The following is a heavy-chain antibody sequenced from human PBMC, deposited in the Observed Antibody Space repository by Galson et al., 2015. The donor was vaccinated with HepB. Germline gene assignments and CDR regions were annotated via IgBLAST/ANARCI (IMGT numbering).Heavy chain of an antibody. CDR3: VRDGDFWRGYSYFDS. CDR2: GNT. V-gene: IGHV4-30-2*01. Sequence: GNTYYDESLKSRVTISVDTSKNQFSLRLTSVTAADTAVYYCVRDGDFWRGYSYFDSWGQGILVTVSS. J-gene: IGHJ4*02. D-gene: IGHD3-3*01.